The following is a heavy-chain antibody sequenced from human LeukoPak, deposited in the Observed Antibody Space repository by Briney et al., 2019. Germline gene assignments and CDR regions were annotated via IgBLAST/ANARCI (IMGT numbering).Heavy chain of an antibody. V-gene: IGHV3-9*01. D-gene: IGHD3-22*01. Sequence: PGGSLRLSCAASGFTFDDYAMHWVRQAPGKGLEWVSGISWNSGSIGYADSVKGRFTISRDNAKNSLYLQMNSLRAEDTALYYCAKDSNYDSSGYRANWFDPWGQGTLVTVSS. J-gene: IGHJ5*02. CDR3: AKDSNYDSSGYRANWFDP. CDR2: ISWNSGSI. CDR1: GFTFDDYA.